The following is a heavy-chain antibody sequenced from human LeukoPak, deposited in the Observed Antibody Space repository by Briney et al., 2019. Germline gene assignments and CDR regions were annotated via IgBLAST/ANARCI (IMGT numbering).Heavy chain of an antibody. Sequence: ASVKVSCKASGGTFSSYAISWVRQAPGQGLEWMGGIIPIFGTANYAQKFQGRVTITADESTSTAYMELSSLRSEDTAAYYCASGIAAAGTSYYYYGMDVWGQGTTVTVSS. CDR2: IIPIFGTA. CDR1: GGTFSSYA. J-gene: IGHJ6*02. CDR3: ASGIAAAGTSYYYYGMDV. V-gene: IGHV1-69*13. D-gene: IGHD6-13*01.